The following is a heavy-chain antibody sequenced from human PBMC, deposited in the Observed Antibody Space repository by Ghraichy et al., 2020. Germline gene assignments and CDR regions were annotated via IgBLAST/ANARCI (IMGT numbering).Heavy chain of an antibody. Sequence: SGPTLVKPTQTLTLTCSFSGFSLSTRGVGVGWIRQPPGKALEWLALIYWDDDKRYSPSLKSRLTITKDTSKNQVVLTMTNMDPVDTATYYCAHRRDSVPPDFWGQGTLVTVSS. CDR2: IYWDDDK. CDR1: GFSLSTRGVG. CDR3: AHRRDSVPPDF. D-gene: IGHD3-10*02. V-gene: IGHV2-5*02. J-gene: IGHJ4*02.